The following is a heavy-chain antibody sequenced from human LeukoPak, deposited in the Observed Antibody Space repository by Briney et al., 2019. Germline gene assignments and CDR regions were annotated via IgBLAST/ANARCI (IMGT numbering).Heavy chain of an antibody. V-gene: IGHV4-39*01. J-gene: IGHJ4*02. Sequence: SETLSLTCTVSGVSISSSSYYWVWIPQPPGKGREWIGSIYYSGSTYYNPALKSRVTISVDTSKNQFSLKLSSVTGAARAVYYCAGRTIFGVGRPGYAYSWGQGNLVAVSS. CDR3: AGRTIFGVGRPGYAYS. CDR2: IYYSGST. D-gene: IGHD3-3*01. CDR1: GVSISSSSYY.